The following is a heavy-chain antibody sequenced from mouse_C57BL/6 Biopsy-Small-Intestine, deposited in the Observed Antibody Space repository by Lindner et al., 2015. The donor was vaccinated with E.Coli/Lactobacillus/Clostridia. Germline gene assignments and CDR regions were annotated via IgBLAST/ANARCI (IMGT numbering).Heavy chain of an antibody. J-gene: IGHJ1*03. CDR3: AVVPPYWYFDV. V-gene: IGHV5-17*01. CDR1: GFTFSDYG. D-gene: IGHD1-1*01. Sequence: VQLQESGGGLVKPGGSLKLSCAASGFTFSDYGMHWVRQAPEKGLEWVAYISSGSSTIYYADTVKGRFTISRDNAKNTLFLQMTSLRSEDTAMYYCAVVPPYWYFDVWGTGTTVTVSS. CDR2: ISSGSSTI.